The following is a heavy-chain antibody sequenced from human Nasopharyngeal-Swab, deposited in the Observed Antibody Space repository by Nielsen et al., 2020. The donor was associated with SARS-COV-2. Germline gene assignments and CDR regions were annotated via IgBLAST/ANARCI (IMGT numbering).Heavy chain of an antibody. CDR3: ARETSASGAYYFDF. CDR2: LKTDGSDT. V-gene: IGHV3-74*03. J-gene: IGHJ4*02. CDR1: GFSFSTYW. Sequence: GGSLRLSCAASGFSFSTYWMHWVRHTPGKGLVWVSRLKTDGSDTMYADSVKGRFTISRENAKNTMYLQMNSLREEDTALYYCARETSASGAYYFDFWGRGTRVTVSS. D-gene: IGHD3-16*01.